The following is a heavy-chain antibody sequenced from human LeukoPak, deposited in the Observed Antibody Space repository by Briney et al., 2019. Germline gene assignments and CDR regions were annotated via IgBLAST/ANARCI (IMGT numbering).Heavy chain of an antibody. V-gene: IGHV4-39*01. CDR1: GGSIGSSSYY. D-gene: IGHD3-22*01. J-gene: IGHJ4*02. Sequence: SETLSLTCTVSGGSIGSSSYYWGWIRQPPGKGLEWIGSIYFSGTTYYNPSLKSRVTISVDTSKNQFSLKLSSVTAADTAVYYCARAPHAPGAYDSSGYAVDYWGQGTLVTVSS. CDR3: ARAPHAPGAYDSSGYAVDY. CDR2: IYFSGTT.